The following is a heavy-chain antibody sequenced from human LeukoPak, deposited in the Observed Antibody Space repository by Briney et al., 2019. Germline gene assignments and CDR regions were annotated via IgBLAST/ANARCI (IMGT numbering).Heavy chain of an antibody. Sequence: ASVKVSCKASGGTFSSYAISWVRQAPGQGLEWMGGIIPIFGTANYAQKLQGRVTMTTDTSTSTAYMELRSLRSDDTAVYYCATPPALRIAAAGPFDYWGQGTLVTVSS. CDR1: GGTFSSYA. CDR2: IIPIFGTA. V-gene: IGHV1-69*05. CDR3: ATPPALRIAAAGPFDY. J-gene: IGHJ4*02. D-gene: IGHD6-13*01.